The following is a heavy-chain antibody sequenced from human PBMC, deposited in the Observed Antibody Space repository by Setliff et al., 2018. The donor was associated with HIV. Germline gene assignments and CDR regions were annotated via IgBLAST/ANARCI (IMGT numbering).Heavy chain of an antibody. V-gene: IGHV4-31*03. J-gene: IGHJ1*01. Sequence: SSETLSLTCTVSGGSINSGDYYWSWSRQHPGKGLEWIGYIYYSGSTYYNPSLKSRVTISIDTSKNQFSLRLSSVTAADTAVYFCARDPYCSGDGCFRYYQHWGRGTLVTVS. CDR3: ARDPYCSGDGCFRYYQH. CDR1: GGSINSGDYY. CDR2: IYYSGST. D-gene: IGHD2-15*01.